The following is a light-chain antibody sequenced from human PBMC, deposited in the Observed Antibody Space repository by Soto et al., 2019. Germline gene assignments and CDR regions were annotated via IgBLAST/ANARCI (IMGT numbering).Light chain of an antibody. CDR3: CSYAGSYTWV. J-gene: IGLJ1*01. CDR1: STDVGGYKY. V-gene: IGLV2-14*01. Sequence: QSVLAQPASVSGSPGQSITISCTGTSTDVGGYKYVSWYQQYPGKATKLMIFEVSNRPSGVSNRFSGSKSGNTASLTVSGLQAEDEADYYCCSYAGSYTWVFGSGTKVTVL. CDR2: EVS.